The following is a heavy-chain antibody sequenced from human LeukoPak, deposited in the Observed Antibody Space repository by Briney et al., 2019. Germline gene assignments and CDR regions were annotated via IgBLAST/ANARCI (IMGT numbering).Heavy chain of an antibody. CDR3: ARVASGSLDY. J-gene: IGHJ4*02. CDR1: GGSFSGYY. CDR2: INHSGST. V-gene: IGHV4-34*01. D-gene: IGHD1-26*01. Sequence: SETLSLTCAVYGGSFSGYYWSWIRQPPGKGPEWIGEINHSGSTNYNPSLKSRVTISVDTSKDQFSLKLSSVTAADTAVYYCARVASGSLDYWGQGTLVTVSS.